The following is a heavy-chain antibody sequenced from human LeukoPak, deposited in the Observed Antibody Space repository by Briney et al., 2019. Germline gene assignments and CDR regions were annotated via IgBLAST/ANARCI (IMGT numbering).Heavy chain of an antibody. Sequence: PGRSLRLSCAASGFTFSSFGMHWVRQAPGKGLEWVAVISYDGSNKYYVDSVKGRFTISRDNAKNSLYLQMNSLRAEDTAVYYCARDGYSGFAFDIWGQGTMVTVSS. V-gene: IGHV3-30*03. CDR3: ARDGYSGFAFDI. J-gene: IGHJ3*02. D-gene: IGHD6-13*01. CDR1: GFTFSSFG. CDR2: ISYDGSNK.